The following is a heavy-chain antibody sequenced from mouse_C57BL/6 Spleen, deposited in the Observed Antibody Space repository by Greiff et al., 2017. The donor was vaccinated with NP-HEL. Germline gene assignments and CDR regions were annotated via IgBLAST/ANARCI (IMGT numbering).Heavy chain of an antibody. CDR3: ARPYYGSSWAMDY. V-gene: IGHV1-7*01. D-gene: IGHD1-1*01. J-gene: IGHJ4*01. Sequence: QVQLQQSGAELAKPGASVKLSCKASGYTFTSYWMHWVKQRPGQGLEWIGYINPSSGYTKYNQKFKDKATLTADKSSSTAYMQLSSLTYEDSAVYYCARPYYGSSWAMDYWGQGTSVTVSS. CDR2: INPSSGYT. CDR1: GYTFTSYW.